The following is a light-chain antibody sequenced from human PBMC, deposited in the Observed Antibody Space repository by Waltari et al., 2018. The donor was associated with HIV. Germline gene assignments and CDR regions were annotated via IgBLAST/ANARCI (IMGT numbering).Light chain of an antibody. Sequence: EIVLTQSPGTLSLSPGERATLSCRVSQTISSNYLAWYQQKPGQAPRRLIYGASSRATGIPDRFSGSGSGTDFTLTITKLEPEDFAVYYCQQYASSVSYTFGQGTKLEIK. CDR2: GAS. V-gene: IGKV3-20*01. CDR1: QTISSNY. CDR3: QQYASSVSYT. J-gene: IGKJ2*01.